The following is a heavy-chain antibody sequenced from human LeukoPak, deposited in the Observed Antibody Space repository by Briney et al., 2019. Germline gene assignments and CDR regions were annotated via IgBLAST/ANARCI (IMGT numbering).Heavy chain of an antibody. V-gene: IGHV3-30*02. CDR1: GFSFSSYG. CDR3: AKSGVTPLTDYFDY. Sequence: GGSLRLSCAASGFSFSSYGFHWVRQAPGKGLEWVSAISYDGKNIHYADSVKGRFTISRDNSRNTVYLQMNSLRAEDTAVYYCAKSGVTPLTDYFDYWGQGTLVTVSS. CDR2: ISYDGKNI. J-gene: IGHJ4*02. D-gene: IGHD4-11*01.